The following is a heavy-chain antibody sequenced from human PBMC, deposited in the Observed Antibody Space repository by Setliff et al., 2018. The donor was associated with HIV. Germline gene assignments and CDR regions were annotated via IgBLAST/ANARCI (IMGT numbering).Heavy chain of an antibody. CDR2: ILSTGERT. V-gene: IGHV3-23*01. Sequence: GSLRLSCAASGFTFSNYAMSWVRQAPGEGLEWVSAILSTGERTFYADSVKGRFTISRDNSKNTVYLQMNSLRAEDTAEYYCAKELAASGLGYFDSWGRGSLVTVSS. CDR1: GFTFSNYA. J-gene: IGHJ4*02. D-gene: IGHD3-22*01. CDR3: AKELAASGLGYFDS.